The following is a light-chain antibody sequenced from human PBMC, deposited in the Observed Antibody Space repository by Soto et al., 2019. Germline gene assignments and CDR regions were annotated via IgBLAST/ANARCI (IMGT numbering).Light chain of an antibody. Sequence: ILLTQSPSTLSLSPGERAALSCRASQSVSSYLAWYQQKPGQAPRILIYGASSRATGIPDRFSGSGSGTDFTLTISRLDPEDFAVYYCQQFVNSRTFGQGTKVDI. CDR2: GAS. J-gene: IGKJ1*01. CDR3: QQFVNSRT. CDR1: QSVSSY. V-gene: IGKV3-20*01.